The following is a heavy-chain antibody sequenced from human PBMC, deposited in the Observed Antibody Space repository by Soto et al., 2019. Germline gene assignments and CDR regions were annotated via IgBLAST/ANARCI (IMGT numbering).Heavy chain of an antibody. V-gene: IGHV1-18*01. CDR3: ARGTKGAGGWYFDI. CDR2: IGAIVYSDAT. Sequence: QLQVVQSEVEVKRPGASVRISCKASGFTLDNHAMTWVRQAPGKGLEWMGWIGAIVYSDATNYARKFQGRLTMARDTSPNTVYMVLNSLRSDDTAVYYCARGTKGAGGWYFDIWGRGTLVVVSS. D-gene: IGHD1-26*01. CDR1: GFTLDNHA. J-gene: IGHJ2*01.